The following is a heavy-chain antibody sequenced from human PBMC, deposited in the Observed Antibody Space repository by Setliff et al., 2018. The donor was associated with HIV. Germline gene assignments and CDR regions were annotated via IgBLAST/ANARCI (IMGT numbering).Heavy chain of an antibody. V-gene: IGHV4-4*09. Sequence: SETLSLTWTVSGGSISSYYWSWIRQPPGKGREWVGYIYTSGSTNYNPSLKSRVTISVDTSKNPFSMKLSSVTAADTAVYYCARGLSFYDPGGFDYWGQGTLVTVSS. CDR1: GGSISSYY. CDR2: IYTSGST. J-gene: IGHJ4*02. CDR3: ARGLSFYDPGGFDY. D-gene: IGHD3-22*01.